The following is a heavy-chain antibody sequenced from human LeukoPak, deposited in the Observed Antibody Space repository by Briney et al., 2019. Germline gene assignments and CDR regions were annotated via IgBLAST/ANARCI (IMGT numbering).Heavy chain of an antibody. CDR2: INWNGGST. V-gene: IGHV3-20*04. J-gene: IGHJ4*02. CDR3: AKTRRPRQTYGSGSYHDY. CDR1: GFTFDDYG. D-gene: IGHD3-10*01. Sequence: GGSLRLSCAASGFTFDDYGMSWVRQAPGKGLEWVSGINWNGGSTGYADSVKGRFTISRDNAKNSLYLQMNSLRAEDTAVYYCAKTRRPRQTYGSGSYHDYWGQGTLVTVSS.